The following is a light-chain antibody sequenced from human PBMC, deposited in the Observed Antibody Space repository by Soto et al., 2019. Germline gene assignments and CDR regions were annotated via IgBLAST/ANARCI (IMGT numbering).Light chain of an antibody. CDR1: NSNIGSNT. V-gene: IGLV1-44*01. J-gene: IGLJ1*01. CDR2: TNS. CDR3: SAWDDSLSDLV. Sequence: QSVLTQPPSASGAPGQRVTISCAGSNSNIGSNTVKWYQQLPGTAPNLLIYTNSQRPSAVPDRFSGSKSGTSASLAISGLQSEDEADYYCSAWDDSLSDLVFGTGTKLTVL.